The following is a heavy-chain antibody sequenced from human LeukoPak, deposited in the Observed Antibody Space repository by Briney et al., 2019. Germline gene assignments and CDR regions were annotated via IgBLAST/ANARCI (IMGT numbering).Heavy chain of an antibody. D-gene: IGHD2-15*01. Sequence: ASVKVSCKASGYTFTSYGISWVRQAPGQGLEWMGWISAYNGNTNYAQKLQGRVTMTTDTSTSTAYMELRSLRSDDTAVYYCARDTTPLGVVGQPPYFDYWGQGTLVTVSS. CDR1: GYTFTSYG. V-gene: IGHV1-18*01. CDR2: ISAYNGNT. CDR3: ARDTTPLGVVGQPPYFDY. J-gene: IGHJ4*02.